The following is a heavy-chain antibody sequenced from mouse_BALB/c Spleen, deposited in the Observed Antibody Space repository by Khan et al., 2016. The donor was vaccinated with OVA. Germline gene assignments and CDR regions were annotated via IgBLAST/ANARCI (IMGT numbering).Heavy chain of an antibody. CDR2: IDPFSGGT. Sequence: MQLEESGPELMKPGASVKISCKASGYSFTTYYTHWVMQSHRKSHLWIGYIDPFSGGTTYNQTFKGQATLTVDKSSSTAYLHLSNLTSEDSAVYYCTSPGYVDAFTYWGQGTLVTVSA. CDR3: TSPGYVDAFTY. V-gene: IGHV1S135*01. CDR1: GYSFTTYY. D-gene: IGHD2-2*01. J-gene: IGHJ3*01.